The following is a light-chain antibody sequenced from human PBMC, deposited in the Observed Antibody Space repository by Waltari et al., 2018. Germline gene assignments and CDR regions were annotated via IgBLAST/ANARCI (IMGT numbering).Light chain of an antibody. J-gene: IGKJ4*01. CDR3: QQYFSVPLT. Sequence: CRGSQDSTNALAWYQHKLGRAPKLLIYATSKLEGGVPARFSGRGSGTTYTLTIDSLQSDDSASYFCQQYFSVPLTFGGGSKIEI. CDR1: QDSTNA. CDR2: ATS. V-gene: IGKV1-NL1*01.